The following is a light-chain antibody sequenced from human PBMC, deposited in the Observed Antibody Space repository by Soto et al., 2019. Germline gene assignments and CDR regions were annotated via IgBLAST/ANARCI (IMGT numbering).Light chain of an antibody. CDR3: HHYGSPPCGFT. J-gene: IGKJ3*01. CDR2: GAS. V-gene: IGKV3-20*01. CDR1: QSVSSSY. Sequence: EIVLTQSPGTLSLSPGERATLSCRASQSVSSSYLAWYQQKPGQAPRLLIYGASSRATSIPDRLSGSGSGTDFTLTISRLALEDFAVDYCHHYGSPPCGFTFGPGTKVDIK.